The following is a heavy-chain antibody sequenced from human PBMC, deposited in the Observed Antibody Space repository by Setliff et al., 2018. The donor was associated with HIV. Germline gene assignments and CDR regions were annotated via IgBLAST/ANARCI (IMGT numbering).Heavy chain of an antibody. D-gene: IGHD3-10*01. CDR1: GYSISSGYY. Sequence: PSETLSLTCAVSGYSISSGYYWGWIRQPPGKGLEWVGSIYHSGTTYYNPSLKSRVTISVDTSKNQFSPKLSSVTAADTAVYYCARETNASGSLTAYWYFDLWGRGTLVTVS. V-gene: IGHV4-38-2*02. CDR3: ARETNASGSLTAYWYFDL. CDR2: IYHSGTT. J-gene: IGHJ2*01.